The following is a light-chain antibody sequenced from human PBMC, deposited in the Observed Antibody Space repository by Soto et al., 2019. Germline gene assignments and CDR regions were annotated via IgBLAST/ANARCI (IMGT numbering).Light chain of an antibody. CDR2: GAS. J-gene: IGKJ4*01. V-gene: IGKV3-15*01. Sequence: EIVMTQSPATLSVYPGERATLSCRASQSVSSNLAWYQQKPGQAPRRLIYGASTRATGIPARFSGSESGTEFTLTIRSLQSEDFAVYYCQQYNNWPLTLGGGTKVEIK. CDR1: QSVSSN. CDR3: QQYNNWPLT.